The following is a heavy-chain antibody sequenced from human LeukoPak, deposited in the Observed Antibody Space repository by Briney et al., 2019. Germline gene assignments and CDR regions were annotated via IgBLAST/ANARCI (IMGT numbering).Heavy chain of an antibody. D-gene: IGHD2-8*01. CDR2: IIPIFGTA. V-gene: IGHV1-69*06. J-gene: IGHJ6*03. CDR3: ARVLEYEYYYMDV. CDR1: GGTLSSYA. Sequence: ASVKVSCKASGGTLSSYAISWVRQAPGQGLEWMGRIIPIFGTANYAQKFQGRVTITADKSTSTAYMELSSLRSEDTAVYYCARVLEYEYYYMDVWGKGTTVTVSS.